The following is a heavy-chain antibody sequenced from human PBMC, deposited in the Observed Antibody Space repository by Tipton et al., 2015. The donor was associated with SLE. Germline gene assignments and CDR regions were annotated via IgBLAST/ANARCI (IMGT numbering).Heavy chain of an antibody. CDR3: ARDHRRHSRIISGGFIAGEHYGMDV. Sequence: SLRLSCAASGFTFSNFWMSWVRQAPGKGLEWVANIKQDGSDKYYVDSVMGRFTISRDNSKNTLYLQMNSLRAEDTALYFCARDHRRHSRIISGGFIAGEHYGMDVWGQGTTVAVFS. J-gene: IGHJ6*02. CDR2: IKQDGSDK. D-gene: IGHD3-22*01. V-gene: IGHV3-7*03. CDR1: GFTFSNFW.